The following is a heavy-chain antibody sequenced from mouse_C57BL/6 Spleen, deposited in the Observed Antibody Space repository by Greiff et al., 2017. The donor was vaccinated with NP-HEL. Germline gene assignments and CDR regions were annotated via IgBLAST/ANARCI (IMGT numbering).Heavy chain of an antibody. CDR2: ISYDGSN. Sequence: EVQLVESGPGLVKPSQSLSLTCSVTGYSITSGYYWNWIRQFPGNKLEWMGYISYDGSNNYNPSLKNRISITRDTSKNQFFLKLNSVTTEDTATYYCARSYEEFFDYWGQGTTLTVSS. V-gene: IGHV3-6*01. J-gene: IGHJ2*01. CDR3: ARSYEEFFDY. CDR1: GYSITSGYY. D-gene: IGHD1-1*01.